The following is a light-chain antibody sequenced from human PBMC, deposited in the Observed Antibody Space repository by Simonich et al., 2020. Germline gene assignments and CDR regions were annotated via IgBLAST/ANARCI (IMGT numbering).Light chain of an antibody. Sequence: SYVLTQPPSVSVAPGKTARITCGGNNIGSKSVHWYQQKPGQAPVLVIYEDSKRPSGIPERCSGSSSGTMATLTISGAQVEDEADYYCYSTDSSGNHRGVFGGGTKLTVL. CDR1: NIGSKS. CDR2: EDS. V-gene: IGLV3-10*01. CDR3: YSTDSSGNHRGV. J-gene: IGLJ3*02.